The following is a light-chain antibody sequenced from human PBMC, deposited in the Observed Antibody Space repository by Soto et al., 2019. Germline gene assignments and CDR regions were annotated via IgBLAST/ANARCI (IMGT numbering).Light chain of an antibody. V-gene: IGLV4-69*01. CDR3: QTWGTGIRV. Sequence: QPVLTQSPSASASLGASVKLTCTLRSGHSSYAIAWHQQQPEKGPRYLMKLNSDGSHSKGDGIPDRFSGSSSGAERYLTISSLQSEDEADYYCQTWGTGIRVFGGGTQLTVL. J-gene: IGLJ3*02. CDR1: SGHSSYA. CDR2: LNSDGSH.